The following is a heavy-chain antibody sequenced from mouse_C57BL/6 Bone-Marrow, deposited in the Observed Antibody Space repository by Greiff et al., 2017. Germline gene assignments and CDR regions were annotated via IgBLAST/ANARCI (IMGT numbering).Heavy chain of an antibody. CDR2: IDPETGGA. J-gene: IGHJ1*03. D-gene: IGHD2-4*01. Sequence: QVQLQQSGAELVRPGASVTLSCKASGYTFTDYEMHWVKQTPVHGLEWIGAIDPETGGADYNQKLQGKAILTADKYSSTAYMELRSLTSEDSAVYYFTSVVGIYYDYEDVWGTGTTVTVSS. CDR3: TSVVGIYYDYEDV. CDR1: GYTFTDYE. V-gene: IGHV1-15*01.